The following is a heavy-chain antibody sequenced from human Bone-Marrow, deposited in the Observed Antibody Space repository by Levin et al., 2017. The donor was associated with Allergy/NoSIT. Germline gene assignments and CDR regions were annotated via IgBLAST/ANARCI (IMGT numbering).Heavy chain of an antibody. Sequence: PGGSLRLSFAASGFTFGDYVMTWARQAPGKGLEWVSAISGSGGSPFYTASLKGRFSISRDNSKNTLYLQMNSLRVEDTAVYYCAKSIGYCRSGNCYGYYYYGMDVWGQGTTVTVSS. CDR2: ISGSGGSP. J-gene: IGHJ6*02. D-gene: IGHD2-2*01. V-gene: IGHV3-23*01. CDR1: GFTFGDYV. CDR3: AKSIGYCRSGNCYGYYYYGMDV.